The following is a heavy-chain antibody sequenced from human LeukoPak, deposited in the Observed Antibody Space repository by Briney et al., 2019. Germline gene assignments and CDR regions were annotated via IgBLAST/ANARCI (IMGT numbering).Heavy chain of an antibody. Sequence: GGSLRLSCAASGFTFRRYWMSWVRQAPGKGLEWVGNVNEDESKEYYMDSVKGRFTISRDNAKNSLYLQMNSLRAEDTAVYYCTRDSPGYGAYDFDWGQGTLVTVSS. CDR1: GFTFRRYW. CDR3: TRDSPGYGAYDFD. CDR2: VNEDESKE. V-gene: IGHV3-7*04. D-gene: IGHD5-12*01. J-gene: IGHJ4*02.